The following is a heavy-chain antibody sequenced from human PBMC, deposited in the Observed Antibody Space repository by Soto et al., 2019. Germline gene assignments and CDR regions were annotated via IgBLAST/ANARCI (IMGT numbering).Heavy chain of an antibody. J-gene: IGHJ4*02. CDR3: ARLGYYGDYYY. CDR1: GGSISSSSYY. V-gene: IGHV4-39*01. D-gene: IGHD4-17*01. Sequence: QLQLQESGPGLVKPSETLSLTCTVSGGSISSSSYYWGWIRQPPGKGLEWIGSIYYSGSTYYNPSLKSRVTISVDTSKNQFSLKLSSVTAADTAVYYCARLGYYGDYYYWGQGTLVTVSS. CDR2: IYYSGST.